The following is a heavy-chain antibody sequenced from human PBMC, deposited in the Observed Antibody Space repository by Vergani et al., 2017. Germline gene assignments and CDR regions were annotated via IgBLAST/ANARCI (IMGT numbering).Heavy chain of an antibody. CDR3: ANSEDQGRDFYFDY. V-gene: IGHV3-23*01. Sequence: EVQLLESGGGLVQPGGSLRLSCAASGFTFSSYAMSWVRQAPGKGLEGVSAISGSGGSTYYADSLKGRFTISRDNSKNTLYLQMNSLRAEDTAVYYCANSEDQGRDFYFDYWGQGTLVTVSS. D-gene: IGHD3-3*01. CDR2: ISGSGGST. J-gene: IGHJ4*02. CDR1: GFTFSSYA.